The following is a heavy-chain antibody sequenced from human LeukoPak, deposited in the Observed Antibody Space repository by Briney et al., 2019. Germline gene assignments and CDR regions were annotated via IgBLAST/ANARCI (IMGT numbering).Heavy chain of an antibody. CDR1: GFTFDDYA. CDR3: AKGLTMVRGVTSFDWYFDL. Sequence: PGGSLRLSCAASGFTFDDYAMHWVRQAPGKGLEWVSGISWNSGSIGYADSVKGRFTISRDNAKNSLYLQMNSLRAEDTALYYCAKGLTMVRGVTSFDWYFDLWGRGTLVTVSS. CDR2: ISWNSGSI. J-gene: IGHJ2*01. D-gene: IGHD3-10*01. V-gene: IGHV3-9*01.